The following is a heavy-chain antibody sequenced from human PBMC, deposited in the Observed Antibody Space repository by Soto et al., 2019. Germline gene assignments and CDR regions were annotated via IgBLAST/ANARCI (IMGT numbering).Heavy chain of an antibody. CDR3: AVDLGPAYDSNNWFHP. CDR2: VKTNGGAT. V-gene: IGHV3-15*07. CDR1: GFIFSHAW. D-gene: IGHD2-21*01. J-gene: IGHJ5*02. Sequence: EVQLVESGGDLVKPGGSLRLSCAASGFIFSHAWFHWVRQPPGKGLELVGRVKTNGGATDYAASVKGRFTISRDDSKDTVYLQMSSLRTEDTAIYYCAVDLGPAYDSNNWFHPWGQGTLVTVSS.